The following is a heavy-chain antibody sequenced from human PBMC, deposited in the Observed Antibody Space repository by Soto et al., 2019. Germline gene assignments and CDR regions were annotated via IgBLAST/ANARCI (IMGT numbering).Heavy chain of an antibody. CDR2: IYYSGST. CDR1: GGSISSGDYY. V-gene: IGHV4-30-4*01. J-gene: IGHJ5*02. CDR3: ARAKGLLTVTTSWFAP. Sequence: QVQLQESGPGLVKPSQTLSLTCIVSGGSISSGDYYWSWVRQPPGKGLEWIGYIYYSGSTYYNPSLKSRVTISADTSKNQFSLKLSSVTAADTAGYYCARAKGLLTVTTSWFAPWGQGTLVTVSS. D-gene: IGHD4-17*01.